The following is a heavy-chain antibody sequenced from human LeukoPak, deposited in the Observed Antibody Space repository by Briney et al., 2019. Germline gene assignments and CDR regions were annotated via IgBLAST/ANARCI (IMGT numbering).Heavy chain of an antibody. CDR3: ARDLYYYYYMDV. V-gene: IGHV3-30*04. J-gene: IGHJ6*03. CDR1: GFTFSSYA. CDR2: ISYDGSNK. Sequence: GGSLRLSCAASGFTFSSYAMHWVRQAPGKGLEWVAVISYDGSNKYYADSVKGRFTISRDNSKNTLYLQMNSLRAEDTAVYYCARDLYYYYYMDVWGKGTTVTVSS.